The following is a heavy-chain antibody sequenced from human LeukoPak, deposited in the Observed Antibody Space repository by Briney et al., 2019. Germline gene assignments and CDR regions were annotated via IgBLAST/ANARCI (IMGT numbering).Heavy chain of an antibody. V-gene: IGHV4-34*01. CDR1: GGSFSGYY. CDR2: INHSGST. Sequence: NPSETLSLTCAVYGGSFSGYYWSWIRQPPGKGLEWIGEINHSGSTNYNPSLKSRVTISVDTSKNQFSLKLSSVTAADTAVYYCARGKRGYSSSCYDYWGQGTLVTVSS. J-gene: IGHJ4*02. D-gene: IGHD6-13*01. CDR3: ARGKRGYSSSCYDY.